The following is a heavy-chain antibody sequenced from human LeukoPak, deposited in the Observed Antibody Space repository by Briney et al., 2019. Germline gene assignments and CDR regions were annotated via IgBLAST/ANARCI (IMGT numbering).Heavy chain of an antibody. CDR3: ARDSGFWRTNDAFDI. J-gene: IGHJ3*02. D-gene: IGHD3-3*01. Sequence: GGSLRLSCAASGFTFSSFGMHWVRQAPGKGLEWVAVISYDGSNKYYADSVKGRFTISRDNAKNSLYLQMNSLRDEDTAVYYCARDSGFWRTNDAFDIWGQGTMVTVSS. CDR1: GFTFSSFG. CDR2: ISYDGSNK. V-gene: IGHV3-30*03.